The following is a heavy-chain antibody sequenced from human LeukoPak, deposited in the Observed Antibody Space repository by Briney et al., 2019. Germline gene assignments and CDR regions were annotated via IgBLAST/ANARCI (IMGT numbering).Heavy chain of an antibody. CDR1: GFTFRTYW. J-gene: IGHJ5*02. Sequence: GGSLRLSCAASGFTFRTYWMHWVRQTPGKGLLWVSRINTDGSGTIYADSVKGRFTISRDNANNTLYLQMNSLRAEDTALYCCARAKPGGNWFDPWGQGTLVTVSS. D-gene: IGHD3-16*01. V-gene: IGHV3-74*01. CDR3: ARAKPGGNWFDP. CDR2: INTDGSGT.